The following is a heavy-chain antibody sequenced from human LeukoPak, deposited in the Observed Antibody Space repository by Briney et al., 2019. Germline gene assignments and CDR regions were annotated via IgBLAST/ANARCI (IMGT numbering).Heavy chain of an antibody. CDR1: GDSVSSNSAA. V-gene: IGHV6-1*01. D-gene: IGHD3-10*01. J-gene: IGHJ5*02. Sequence: SQTLSLTCAISGDSVSSNSAAWNWIRQSPSRGLEWLGRTYYRSKWYNDYAVSVKSRITINPDTSKNQFSLQLNSVTPEDTAVYYCAREDYIWFGELWFNWFDPWGQGTLVTVSS. CDR3: AREDYIWFGELWFNWFDP. CDR2: TYYRSKWYN.